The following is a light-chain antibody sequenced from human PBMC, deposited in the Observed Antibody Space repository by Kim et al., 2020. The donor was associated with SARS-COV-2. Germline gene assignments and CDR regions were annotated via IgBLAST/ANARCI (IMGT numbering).Light chain of an antibody. CDR2: AAS. Sequence: DIQMTQSPSSLSASVGGRVTITCRASQTIRTYLNWYQQKPGKAPNLLIFAASSLQSGVPSRFSGSGSGTDFTLTINTLQPEDFATYYCQQMYSAPFTFGPGTKVDIK. J-gene: IGKJ3*01. V-gene: IGKV1-39*01. CDR1: QTIRTY. CDR3: QQMYSAPFT.